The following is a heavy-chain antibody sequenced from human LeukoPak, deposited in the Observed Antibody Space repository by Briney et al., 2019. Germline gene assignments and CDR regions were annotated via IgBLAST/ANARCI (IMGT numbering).Heavy chain of an antibody. CDR2: INPNSGGT. Sequence: ASVKVSCKASGYTFTGYYMHWVRQAPGQGLEWMGWINPNSGGTNYAQKLQGRVTMTRDTSISTAYMELSRLRSDDTAVYYCARGESGSYWFDYWGQGTLVTVSS. CDR3: ARGESGSYWFDY. D-gene: IGHD1-26*01. CDR1: GYTFTGYY. J-gene: IGHJ4*02. V-gene: IGHV1-2*02.